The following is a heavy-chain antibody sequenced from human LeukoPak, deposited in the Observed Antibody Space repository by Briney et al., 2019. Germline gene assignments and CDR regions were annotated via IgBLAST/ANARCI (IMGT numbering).Heavy chain of an antibody. CDR2: ISGSGGNT. CDR3: AKAQGYLDY. Sequence: GGSLRLSCAASGFAFSRYGIVWVRQAPGRGLEWVSGISGSGGNTYYGDSVKGRFTISRDDSKNTVYLQMNSLRAEDTAVYYCAKAQGYLDYWGQGTLATVSS. CDR1: GFAFSRYG. V-gene: IGHV3-23*01. J-gene: IGHJ4*02.